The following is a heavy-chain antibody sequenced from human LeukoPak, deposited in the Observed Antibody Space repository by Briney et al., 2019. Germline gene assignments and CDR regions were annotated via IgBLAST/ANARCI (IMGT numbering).Heavy chain of an antibody. V-gene: IGHV4-4*02. CDR2: IYHSGST. J-gene: IGHJ6*03. CDR1: GGSISSSNW. Sequence: SGTLSLTCAVSGGSISSSNWWSWVRQPPGKGLEWIGEIYHSGSTNYNPSLKSRVTISVDKSKNQFSLKLSSVTAADTAVYYCARVVYSSSWYIPYMDVWGKGTTVTVSS. D-gene: IGHD6-13*01. CDR3: ARVVYSSSWYIPYMDV.